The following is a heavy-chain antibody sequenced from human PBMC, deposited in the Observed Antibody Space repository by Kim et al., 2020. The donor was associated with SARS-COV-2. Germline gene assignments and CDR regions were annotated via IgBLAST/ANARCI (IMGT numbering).Heavy chain of an antibody. CDR1: GGSVSSGSYY. V-gene: IGHV4-61*01. CDR2: IYYSGST. J-gene: IGHJ3*02. CDR3: AREEKKKGYCSGGSCFGDAFDI. D-gene: IGHD2-15*01. Sequence: SETLSLTCTVSGGSVSSGSYYWSWIRQPPGKGLEWIGYIYYSGSTNYNPSLKSRVTISVDTSKNQFSLKLSSVTAADTAVYYCAREEKKKGYCSGGSCFGDAFDIWGQGTMVTVSS.